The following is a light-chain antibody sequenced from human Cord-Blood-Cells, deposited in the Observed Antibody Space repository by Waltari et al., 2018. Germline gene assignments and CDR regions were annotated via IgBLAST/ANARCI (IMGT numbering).Light chain of an antibody. J-gene: IGKJ5*01. CDR3: QQYDNLPIT. Sequence: DIQMTQSPSSLSASVGDSVTITCQASQDISNYLNWYQQKPGKAPKLLFYDASNLETGVPSRFSGSGSGTDFTFTINSLQPEDIATYYCQQYDNLPITFGQGTRLEIK. CDR1: QDISNY. CDR2: DAS. V-gene: IGKV1-33*01.